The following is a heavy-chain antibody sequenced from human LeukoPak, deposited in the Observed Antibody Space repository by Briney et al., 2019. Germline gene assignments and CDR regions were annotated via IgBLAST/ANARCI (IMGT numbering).Heavy chain of an antibody. V-gene: IGHV3-23*01. Sequence: PGGSLRLSCAASGFTFSSYAMSWVRQAPGKGLEWVSGIRGSGDSTHYADSVKGRFTISRDNAKNSLYLQMNSLRAEDTALYYCAKDSGYDSGHFDYWGQGTPVTVSS. J-gene: IGHJ4*02. CDR3: AKDSGYDSGHFDY. D-gene: IGHD5-12*01. CDR2: IRGSGDST. CDR1: GFTFSSYA.